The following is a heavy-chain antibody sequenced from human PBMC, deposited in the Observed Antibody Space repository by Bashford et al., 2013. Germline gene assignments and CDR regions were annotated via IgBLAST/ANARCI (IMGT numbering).Heavy chain of an antibody. CDR1: GFTFSSYS. CDR2: ISSSSSYI. J-gene: IGHJ5*02. V-gene: IGHV3-21*01. CDR3: ARASGAAWFGEPTSNWFDP. Sequence: GSLRLSCAASGFTFSSYSMNWVRQAPGKGLEWVSSISSSSSYIYYADSVKGRFTISRDNAKNSLYLQMNSLRAEDTAVYYCARASGAAWFGEPTSNWFDPWGQGTLVTVSS. D-gene: IGHD3-10*01.